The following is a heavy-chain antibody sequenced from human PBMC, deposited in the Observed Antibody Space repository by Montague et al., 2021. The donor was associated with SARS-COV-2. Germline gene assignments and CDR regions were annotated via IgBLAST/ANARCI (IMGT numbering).Heavy chain of an antibody. CDR3: AKDLVLRAARPDALDV. J-gene: IGHJ3*01. CDR1: GFTLSSYR. Sequence: SLRLSCAASGFTLSSYRVNWVRQAPGKGLEWISYISSSTNIIYYADSVKGRFTISRDNARNSLYLQMNSLRVDDTAVYYCAKDLVLRAARPDALDVWGQGTVVTVS. CDR2: ISSSTNII. V-gene: IGHV3-48*04. D-gene: IGHD6-6*01.